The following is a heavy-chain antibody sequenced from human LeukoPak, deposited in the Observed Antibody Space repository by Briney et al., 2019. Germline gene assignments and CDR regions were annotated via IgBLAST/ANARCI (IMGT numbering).Heavy chain of an antibody. Sequence: SETLSLTCAVYGGSFRGYYWTWIRQTPEKGLEWIGEMNPSGSTNYNPSLKSRVTISVDTSKNQFSLELSSVTAADTAVYYCARGRQDVTMIVVVMTAVSYYLDVWGKGTTVTVS. CDR1: GGSFRGYY. D-gene: IGHD3-22*01. CDR3: ARGRQDVTMIVVVMTAVSYYLDV. CDR2: MNPSGST. J-gene: IGHJ6*03. V-gene: IGHV4-34*01.